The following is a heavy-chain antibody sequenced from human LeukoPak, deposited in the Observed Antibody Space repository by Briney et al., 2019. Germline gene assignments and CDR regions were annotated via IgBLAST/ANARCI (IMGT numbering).Heavy chain of an antibody. CDR2: IYYSGST. CDR3: ATIRAYYDYVWGSYAN. V-gene: IGHV4-31*03. Sequence: SQTLSLTCTVSGGSISSGGYYWSWIRQHPGKGLEWIVYIYYSGSTYYNPSLKSRVTISVDTSKNQFSLKLSSVTAADTAVYYCATIRAYYDYVWGSYANWGQGTLVTVSS. D-gene: IGHD3-16*01. CDR1: GGSISSGGYY. J-gene: IGHJ4*02.